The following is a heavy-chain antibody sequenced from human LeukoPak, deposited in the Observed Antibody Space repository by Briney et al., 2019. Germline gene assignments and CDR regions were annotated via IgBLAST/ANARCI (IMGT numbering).Heavy chain of an antibody. CDR2: INHSGST. D-gene: IGHD6-19*01. V-gene: IGHV4-34*01. Sequence: PSETLSLTCAVYGGSFSGYYWSWIRQPPGKGLEWIGEINHSGSTNYNPSLKSRVTISVDTSKNQFSLTLGSVTAADPAVYYWARGRYSSGRYFDYWGQGTLVTVSS. CDR1: GGSFSGYY. J-gene: IGHJ4*02. CDR3: ARGRYSSGRYFDY.